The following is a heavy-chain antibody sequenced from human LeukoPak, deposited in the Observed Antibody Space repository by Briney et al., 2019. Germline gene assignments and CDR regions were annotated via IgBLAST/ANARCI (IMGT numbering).Heavy chain of an antibody. CDR3: ASGPYPAAGTDHQFDF. CDR1: GASISSYY. D-gene: IGHD6-13*01. V-gene: IGHV4-59*01. J-gene: IGHJ4*02. Sequence: SETLSLTCTVSGASISSYYWSWIRQPPGKGLEWIGYIYYRGSTHYNPSLKSRVTISVDTSKNQISLKLSSVTAADTAVYYCASGPYPAAGTDHQFDFWGQGTLVTVSS. CDR2: IYYRGST.